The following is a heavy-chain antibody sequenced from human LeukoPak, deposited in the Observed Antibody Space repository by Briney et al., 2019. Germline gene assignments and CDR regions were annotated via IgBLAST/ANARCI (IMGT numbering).Heavy chain of an antibody. CDR2: ISGSGDKI. Sequence: GGSLRLSCAASGFTFSSYAMSWVRQAPGRGLEWVSAISGSGDKIYYADSVKGRLTISRDNSKNTLFLQMNSLRAEDTALYYCGRCSSISCYRFDPWGQGTLVTVSS. J-gene: IGHJ5*02. V-gene: IGHV3-23*01. CDR1: GFTFSSYA. CDR3: GRCSSISCYRFDP. D-gene: IGHD2-2*01.